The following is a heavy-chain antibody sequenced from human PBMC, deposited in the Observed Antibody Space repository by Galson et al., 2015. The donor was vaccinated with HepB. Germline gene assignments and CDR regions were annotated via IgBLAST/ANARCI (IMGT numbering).Heavy chain of an antibody. CDR1: GFTFSYFW. J-gene: IGHJ4*02. CDR2: IKNDGSEE. D-gene: IGHD3-16*01. Sequence: SLRLSCAASGFTFSYFWMGWVRQAPGKGLEWVAKIKNDGSEEYYVDSVKGRVAISRDNAKNSLYLQMNSLRVEDTAVYFCAGVRGFGLAIKGYFDYWGQGALVTVSS. CDR3: AGVRGFGLAIKGYFDY. V-gene: IGHV3-7*04.